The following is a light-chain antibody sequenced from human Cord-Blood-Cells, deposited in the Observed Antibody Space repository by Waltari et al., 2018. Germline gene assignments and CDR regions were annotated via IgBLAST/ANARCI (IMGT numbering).Light chain of an antibody. V-gene: IGLV2-11*01. Sequence: SALTQPRSVSGSPGQSVAISCTGTSSDVGGYNYVSSYQQHPGKAPKLMIYVVSTRPSGVPDRFSGSKSGNTASLTISGLQAEDEADYYCCSYAGSYTYVFGTGTKVTVL. J-gene: IGLJ1*01. CDR1: SSDVGGYNY. CDR3: CSYAGSYTYV. CDR2: VVS.